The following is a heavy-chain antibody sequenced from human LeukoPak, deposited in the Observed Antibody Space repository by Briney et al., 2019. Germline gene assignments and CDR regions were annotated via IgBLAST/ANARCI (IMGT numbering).Heavy chain of an antibody. CDR1: GFTFSSYA. CDR2: ISGSGGST. CDR3: ANLWFGELLTFDY. J-gene: IGHJ4*02. Sequence: PGGSLRLSCAASGFTFSSYAMGWVRQAPGKGLEWVSAISGSGGSTYYADSVKGRFTISRDNSKNTLYLQMNSLRAEDTAVYYCANLWFGELLTFDYWGQGTLVTVSS. V-gene: IGHV3-23*01. D-gene: IGHD3-10*01.